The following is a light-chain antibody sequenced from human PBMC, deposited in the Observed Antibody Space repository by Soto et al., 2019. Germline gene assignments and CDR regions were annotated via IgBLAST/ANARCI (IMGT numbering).Light chain of an antibody. CDR1: QSVSSNY. Sequence: EIVLTQSPGTLSLSPGKGATLSCRASQSVSSNYLAWYQQKPGQAPRLLIYGASTRATGIPDRFSGSGSGTEFTLTISSLQPDDFATYYCQQYNSYWTFGQGTKVDIK. CDR2: GAS. J-gene: IGKJ1*01. V-gene: IGKV3-20*01. CDR3: QQYNSYWT.